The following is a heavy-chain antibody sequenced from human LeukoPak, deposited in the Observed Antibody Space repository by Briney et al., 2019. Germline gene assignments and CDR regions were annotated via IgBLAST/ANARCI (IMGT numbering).Heavy chain of an antibody. J-gene: IGHJ3*02. Sequence: PSESLTLTCIVSGGTISSSTNYWDRMRPAPGEGLESVGNFYDSGNTRYNPSLKSRVPISGDTSKNQFSLKLTSVTAADTAVYYCARHTRPGYSGYEDAFDIWGQGTMVTVSS. CDR3: ARHTRPGYSGYEDAFDI. CDR2: FYDSGNT. V-gene: IGHV4-39*01. CDR1: GGTISSSTNY. D-gene: IGHD5-12*01.